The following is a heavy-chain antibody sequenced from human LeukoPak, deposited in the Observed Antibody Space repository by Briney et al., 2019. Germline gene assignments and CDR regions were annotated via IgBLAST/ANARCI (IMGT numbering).Heavy chain of an antibody. V-gene: IGHV3-23*01. CDR2: ISGSGGST. J-gene: IGHJ4*02. CDR1: GFTFSSYA. D-gene: IGHD2-21*02. Sequence: GGSLRLSCAASGFTFSSYAMSWVRQAPGKGLEWVSAISGSGGSTYYADSVKGRFTISRDNPKNTLYLQMNSLRAEDTAVYYCAKDLGSDCGGDCYGQGYWGQGTLVTVSS. CDR3: AKDLGSDCGGDCYGQGY.